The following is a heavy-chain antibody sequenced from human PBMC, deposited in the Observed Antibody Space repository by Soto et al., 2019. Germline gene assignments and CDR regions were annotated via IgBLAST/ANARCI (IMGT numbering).Heavy chain of an antibody. CDR1: GFTFSSYG. J-gene: IGHJ6*03. CDR3: AKDGIGRYFWSGYEYHYYYMDV. V-gene: IGHV3-30*18. Sequence: GGSLRLSCAASGFTFSSYGMHWVRQAPGKGLEWVAVISYDGSNKYYADSVKGRFTISRDNSKNTLYLQMNSLRAEDTAVYYCAKDGIGRYFWSGYEYHYYYMDVWGKGTTVTVSS. D-gene: IGHD3-3*01. CDR2: ISYDGSNK.